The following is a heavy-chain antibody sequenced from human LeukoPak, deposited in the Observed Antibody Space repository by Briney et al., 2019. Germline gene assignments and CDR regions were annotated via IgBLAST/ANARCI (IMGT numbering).Heavy chain of an antibody. J-gene: IGHJ4*02. CDR3: ALAPYGDYESGNYFDY. CDR2: ISYDGSNK. Sequence: GRSLRLSCAASGFTLSSYAMHWVRQAPGKGLEWVAVISYDGSNKYYADSVKDRFTISRDNSKNTLYLQMNSLRAEDTAVYYCALAPYGDYESGNYFDYWGQGTLVTVSS. D-gene: IGHD4-17*01. CDR1: GFTLSSYA. V-gene: IGHV3-30*04.